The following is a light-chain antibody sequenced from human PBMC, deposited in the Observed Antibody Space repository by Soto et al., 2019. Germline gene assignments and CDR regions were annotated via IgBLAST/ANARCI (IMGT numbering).Light chain of an antibody. CDR3: QHRSNWPPVT. CDR1: QSVSSY. V-gene: IGKV3-11*01. CDR2: DAS. J-gene: IGKJ4*01. Sequence: EIVLTQSPATLSLSPGERATLSCRASQSVSSYLAWYQQKPGQAPTLLIHDASNRATGIPARFSGSGCGTDFSLAISSLETEDFAIYYCQHRSNWPPVTFGVGTKVEIK.